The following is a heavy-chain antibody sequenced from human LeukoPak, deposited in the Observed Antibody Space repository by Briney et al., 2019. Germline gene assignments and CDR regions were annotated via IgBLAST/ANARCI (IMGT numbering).Heavy chain of an antibody. CDR3: ARVHIPEDIVVVVAATGFDP. CDR1: GGTFSSYT. Sequence: SVKVSCKASGGTFSSYTISWVRQAPGQGLEWMGRIIPILGIANYAQKFQGRVTITADKSTSTAYMELSSLRSEDTAVYYCARVHIPEDIVVVVAATGFDPWGQGTLVTVSS. V-gene: IGHV1-69*02. D-gene: IGHD2-15*01. CDR2: IIPILGIA. J-gene: IGHJ5*02.